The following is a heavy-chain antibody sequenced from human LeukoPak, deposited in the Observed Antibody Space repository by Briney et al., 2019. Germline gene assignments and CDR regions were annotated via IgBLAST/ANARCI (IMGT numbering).Heavy chain of an antibody. D-gene: IGHD2-15*01. CDR1: GGSINSGTYY. V-gene: IGHV4-31*03. CDR2: IYYSGST. J-gene: IGHJ5*02. CDR3: ARLLLHTAPFDP. Sequence: SETLSLTCTVSGGSINSGTYYWSWIRQHPGKGLEWIGYIYYSGSTYYNPSLKSRVTISVDTSKNQFSLKLSSVTAADTAVYYCARLLLHTAPFDPWGQGTLVTVSS.